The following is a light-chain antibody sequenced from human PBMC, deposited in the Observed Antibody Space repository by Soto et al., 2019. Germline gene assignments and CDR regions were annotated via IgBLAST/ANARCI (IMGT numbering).Light chain of an antibody. J-gene: IGLJ2*01. Sequence: CTGTSSDVGGYNYVSWYQQHPGKAPKLMIFEVSNRPSGVSNRFSGSKSGNTASLTISGLQAEDEADYYCSSYTSSSTLVLFGGGTKVTVL. CDR1: SSDVGGYNY. V-gene: IGLV2-14*01. CDR2: EVS. CDR3: SSYTSSSTLVL.